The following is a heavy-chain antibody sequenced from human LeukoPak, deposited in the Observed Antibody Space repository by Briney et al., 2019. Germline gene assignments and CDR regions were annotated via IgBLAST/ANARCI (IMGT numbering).Heavy chain of an antibody. CDR2: INPNSGGT. D-gene: IGHD6-19*01. J-gene: IGHJ4*02. CDR3: ARDRRRAVAALYYFDY. V-gene: IGHV1-2*02. Sequence: GASVKVSCKASGYTFTGYYMHWVRPAPGQGLEWMGWINPNSGGTNYAQKFQGRVTMTRDTSISTAYMELSRLRSDDTAVYYCARDRRRAVAALYYFDYWGQGTLVTVSS. CDR1: GYTFTGYY.